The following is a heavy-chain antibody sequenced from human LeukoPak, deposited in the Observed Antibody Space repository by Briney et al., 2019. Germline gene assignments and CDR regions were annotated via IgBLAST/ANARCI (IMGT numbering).Heavy chain of an antibody. CDR3: ARLDYYDSSGYPTSIDY. CDR1: GYSFTSYW. CDR2: IYPGDSDT. Sequence: GESLKISCKGSGYSFTSYWIGWVRQMPGKGLEWMGIIYPGDSDTRYSPSFQGQVTISADESISTAYLQWSSLKASDTAMYYCARLDYYDSSGYPTSIDYWGQGTLVTVSS. V-gene: IGHV5-51*01. D-gene: IGHD3-22*01. J-gene: IGHJ4*02.